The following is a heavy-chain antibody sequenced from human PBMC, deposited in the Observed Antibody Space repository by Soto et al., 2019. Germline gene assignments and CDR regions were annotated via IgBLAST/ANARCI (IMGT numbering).Heavy chain of an antibody. Sequence: QVQLQESGPGLVKPSGTLSLTCAVSGGSISSSNWWSWVRQPPGKGLEWIGEIYHSGSTNYNPSLKSRVTRSVDKSKNPFSLKLSSITAPHTAVYYSENWGRYDFTPHWGRGTLVTVS. CDR1: GGSISSSNW. V-gene: IGHV4-4*02. D-gene: IGHD7-27*01. J-gene: IGHJ4*02. CDR2: IYHSGST. CDR3: ENWGRYDFTPH.